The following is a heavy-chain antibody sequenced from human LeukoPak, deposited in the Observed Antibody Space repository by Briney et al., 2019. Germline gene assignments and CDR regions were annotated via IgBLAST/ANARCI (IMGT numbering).Heavy chain of an antibody. V-gene: IGHV4-39*07. CDR2: IYYSGST. CDR1: GGSISSSSYC. Sequence: PSETLSLTCTVSGGSISSSSYCWGWIRQPPGKGLEWIGSIYYSGSTYYNPSLKSRVTISVDTSKNQFSLKLSSVTAADTAVYYCASTPDYDILTGYLAYDYWGQGTLVTVSS. D-gene: IGHD3-9*01. J-gene: IGHJ4*02. CDR3: ASTPDYDILTGYLAYDY.